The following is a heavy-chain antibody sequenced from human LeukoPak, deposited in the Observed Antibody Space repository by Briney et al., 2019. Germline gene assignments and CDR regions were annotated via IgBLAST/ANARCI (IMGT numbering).Heavy chain of an antibody. CDR2: IYYSWST. J-gene: IGHJ4*02. CDR1: GGSISSSSYY. CDR3: ARDSALTGTTDY. Sequence: SETLSLTCTVSGGSISSSSYYWGWIRQPPGKGLEWIGSIYYSWSTYYNPSLKRRVTISVDTSKNQCSLKLSSVTAADTAVYYCARDSALTGTTDYWGQRTLVTVSS. D-gene: IGHD1-7*01. V-gene: IGHV4-39*07.